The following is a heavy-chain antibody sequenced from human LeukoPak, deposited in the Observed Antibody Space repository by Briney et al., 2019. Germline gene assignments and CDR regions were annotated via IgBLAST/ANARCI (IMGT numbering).Heavy chain of an antibody. J-gene: IGHJ6*02. CDR1: GGSFSGYY. V-gene: IGHV4-34*01. CDR2: INHSGST. Sequence: PSETLSLTCAVYGGSFSGYYWSWMRQPPGKGLEWIGEINHSGSTNYNPSLKSRVTISVDTSKNQFSLKLSSVTAADTAVYYCARGDVRYSYGYRYYGMDVWGQGTTVTVSS. D-gene: IGHD5-18*01. CDR3: ARGDVRYSYGYRYYGMDV.